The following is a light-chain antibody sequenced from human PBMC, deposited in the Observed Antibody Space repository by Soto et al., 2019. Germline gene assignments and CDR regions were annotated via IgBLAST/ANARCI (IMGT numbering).Light chain of an antibody. CDR3: KQYGTSAVT. Sequence: EIVLTQSPGTLSLSPGERATLSCRASQTITSNYLAWYQQRAGQAHRLLIYAASSRATGIPDRFSGSGSGTDFTIAVSRVEPEHSAVYYCKQYGTSAVTFGGGTKVEIK. CDR1: QTITSNY. J-gene: IGKJ4*01. V-gene: IGKV3-20*01. CDR2: AAS.